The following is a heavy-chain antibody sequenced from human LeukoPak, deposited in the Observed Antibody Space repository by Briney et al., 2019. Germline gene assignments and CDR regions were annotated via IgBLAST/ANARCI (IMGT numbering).Heavy chain of an antibody. Sequence: SETLSLTCTVSGGSISSGSYYWRWIRQPAGKGLEWIGRIYTSGSTNYNPSLKSRVTISVDTSKNQFSLKLSSVTAADTAVYYCARVRAYCGGDCYGPFDYWGQGTLVTVSS. CDR1: GGSISSGSYY. CDR3: ARVRAYCGGDCYGPFDY. CDR2: IYTSGST. D-gene: IGHD2-21*01. J-gene: IGHJ4*02. V-gene: IGHV4-61*02.